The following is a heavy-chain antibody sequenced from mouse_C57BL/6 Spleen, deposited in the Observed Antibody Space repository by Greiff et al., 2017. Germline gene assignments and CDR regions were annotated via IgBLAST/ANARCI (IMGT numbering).Heavy chain of an antibody. CDR3: ARSISTVVALYYFDD. Sequence: QVQLQQPGAELVMPGASVKLSCKASGYTFTRYWMHWVKQRPGQGLEWIGEIDPSDSYTNYNQKFKGKSTLTVDNSSSPAYMHLHSLTFEAAAFYYCARSISTVVALYYFDDWGQGTTLTVSS. D-gene: IGHD1-1*01. CDR2: IDPSDSYT. CDR1: GYTFTRYW. J-gene: IGHJ2*01. V-gene: IGHV1-69*01.